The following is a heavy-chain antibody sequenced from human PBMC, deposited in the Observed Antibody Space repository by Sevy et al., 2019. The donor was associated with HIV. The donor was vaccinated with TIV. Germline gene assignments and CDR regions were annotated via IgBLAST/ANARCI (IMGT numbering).Heavy chain of an antibody. J-gene: IGHJ4*02. CDR2: IYNSEQT. CDR3: AQWLAATALFHS. Sequence: SETLSLTCTVSGGSVTSADNSWGWFCQPPGKGLEWIGCIYNSEQTYYNPSLKSRVTISVDASQNLFSLKLTSGTAADTAVYYCAQWLAATALFHSWGQGTLVTVSS. V-gene: IGHV4-39*02. CDR1: GGSVTSADNS. D-gene: IGHD1-26*01.